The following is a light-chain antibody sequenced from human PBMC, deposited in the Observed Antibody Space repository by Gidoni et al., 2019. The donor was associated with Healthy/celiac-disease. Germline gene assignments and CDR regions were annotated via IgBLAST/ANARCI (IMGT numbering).Light chain of an antibody. Sequence: EIVFTHSPATLSLSPGEIATLSCRDSQSVSSYLAGHQQKPGQAPRLLIYDASNRAPGIPARFSGSGAGTDFTLTISSLEPEDFAVYYCQQRSNWPPVTFGQGTKLEIK. CDR3: QQRSNWPPVT. V-gene: IGKV3-11*01. J-gene: IGKJ2*01. CDR2: DAS. CDR1: QSVSSY.